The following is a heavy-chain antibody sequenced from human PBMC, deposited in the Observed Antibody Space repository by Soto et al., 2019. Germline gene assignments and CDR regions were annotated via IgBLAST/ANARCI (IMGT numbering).Heavy chain of an antibody. Sequence: QLQLQESGSGLVKPSQTLSITCAVSGGSISSGGYSWSWIRQPPGKGLEWIGYIYHSGSTYYNPSLKSRVTISVDRSKNQFSLKLSSVTAADTAVYYCARVLRDSAYFDYWGQGTLVTVSS. CDR2: IYHSGST. CDR1: GGSISSGGYS. CDR3: ARVLRDSAYFDY. D-gene: IGHD3-22*01. V-gene: IGHV4-30-2*01. J-gene: IGHJ4*02.